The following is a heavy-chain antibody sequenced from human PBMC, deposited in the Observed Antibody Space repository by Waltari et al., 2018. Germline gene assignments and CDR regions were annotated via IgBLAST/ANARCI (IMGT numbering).Heavy chain of an antibody. CDR3: ASRESSGSYFYYFDY. J-gene: IGHJ4*02. Sequence: QVQLVQSGAEVKKPGSSVKVSCKASGGTFSSYAISWVRQAPGQGLEWMGGIIPILGIANDAQKFPGRVTITADESTSTAYMELSSLRSEDTAVDYCASRESSGSYFYYFDYWGQGTLVTVSS. CDR1: GGTFSSYA. CDR2: IIPILGIA. V-gene: IGHV1-69*04. D-gene: IGHD3-10*01.